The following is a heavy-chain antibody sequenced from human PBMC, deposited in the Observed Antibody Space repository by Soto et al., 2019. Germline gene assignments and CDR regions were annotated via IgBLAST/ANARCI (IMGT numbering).Heavy chain of an antibody. V-gene: IGHV3-11*06. Sequence: QVQVVESGGGLVKPGGSLRLSCAASGFTFSDYYMSWIRPAPGKGLVWVSFISSSGDSTKYADSVKGRFTISRDNAKNSLYLQLTSLRAEDTAVYYCARGGVKGTTSRGQVYNWGQGTLVTVSS. CDR3: ARGGVKGTTSRGQVYN. CDR1: GFTFSDYY. CDR2: ISSSGDST. J-gene: IGHJ4*02. D-gene: IGHD1-7*01.